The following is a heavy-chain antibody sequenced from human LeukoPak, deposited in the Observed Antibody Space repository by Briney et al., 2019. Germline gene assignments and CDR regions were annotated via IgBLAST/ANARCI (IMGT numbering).Heavy chain of an antibody. V-gene: IGHV5-51*01. J-gene: IGHJ2*01. D-gene: IGHD3-16*01. Sequence: GASLQISCKGSGYSFTSYWIGWVRQLPGKGLEWMGIIYPGDSDTRYSPSFQGQVTISADKSISTAYLQWSSLKASDTAMYYCARRGTAPHVRYFDLWGRGTLVTVSS. CDR3: ARRGTAPHVRYFDL. CDR2: IYPGDSDT. CDR1: GYSFTSYW.